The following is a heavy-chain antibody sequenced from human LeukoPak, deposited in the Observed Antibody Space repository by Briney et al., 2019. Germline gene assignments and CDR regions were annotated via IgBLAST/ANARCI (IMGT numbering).Heavy chain of an antibody. CDR2: MISIFGTA. Sequence: ASVKVSCKASGGTFSSYAISWVRQAPGQGLEWMGGMISIFGTANYAQKFQGRVTITADESTSTAYMELSSLRSEDTAVYYCAKGYSSGWGPTYYYYMDVWGKGTTVTVSS. CDR1: GGTFSSYA. CDR3: AKGYSSGWGPTYYYYMDV. J-gene: IGHJ6*03. V-gene: IGHV1-69*13. D-gene: IGHD6-19*01.